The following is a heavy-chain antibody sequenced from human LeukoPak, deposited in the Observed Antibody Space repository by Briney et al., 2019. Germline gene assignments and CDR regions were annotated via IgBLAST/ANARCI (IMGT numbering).Heavy chain of an antibody. CDR3: AAYASLDY. CDR1: GFTLSTYG. D-gene: IGHD4-17*01. V-gene: IGHV3-33*01. CDR2: MWYDGSNE. Sequence: PGGSLRLSCAASGFTLSTYGMHWVRQAPGKGLEWVAVMWYDGSNEYYADSVKGRFTISRDNSKNTLYLQMNSLRAEDTAVYYCAAYASLDYLGQGTLLTVSS. J-gene: IGHJ4*02.